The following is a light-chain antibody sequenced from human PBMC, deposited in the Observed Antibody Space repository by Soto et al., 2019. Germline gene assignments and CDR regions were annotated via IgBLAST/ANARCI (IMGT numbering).Light chain of an antibody. J-gene: IGKJ1*01. CDR2: GAS. CDR1: QSVSSNY. CDR3: HQYDSPSSST. V-gene: IGKV3-20*01. Sequence: EVVLTQSPVTLSLSPGERATLSCRASQSVSSNYLARYQQKPGQAPRLIIYGASDSATAIPDMFSGSGSGTDIPLTINRLEPEDFAVYCCHQYDSPSSSTFGTGTRVAIK.